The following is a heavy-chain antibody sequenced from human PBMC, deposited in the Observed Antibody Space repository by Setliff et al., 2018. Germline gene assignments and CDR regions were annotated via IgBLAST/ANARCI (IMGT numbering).Heavy chain of an antibody. J-gene: IGHJ4*02. CDR3: ARGVSSVSWTPRY. CDR2: IYDSGAT. V-gene: IGHV4-59*04. Sequence: SETLSLTCSVSGDSINPYYWTWIRQPPGKGLEWIGYIYDSGATYYNPSLRSRFTMSLDTSANQFSLKLSSVIAADTAVYYCARGVSSVSWTPRYWGRGILVTVSS. CDR1: GDSINPYY. D-gene: IGHD6-19*01.